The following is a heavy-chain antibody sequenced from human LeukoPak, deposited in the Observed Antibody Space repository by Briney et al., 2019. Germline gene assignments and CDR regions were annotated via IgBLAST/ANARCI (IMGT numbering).Heavy chain of an antibody. D-gene: IGHD3-10*01. CDR2: INHSGST. CDR3: AAGTFFDY. CDR1: GFTFSSYA. V-gene: IGHV4-34*08. Sequence: PGGSLRLSCAASGFTFSSYAMSWVRQAPGKGLEWIGEINHSGSTKYNPSLKSRVTISVDTSKNQFSLRLSSVTAADTAVYYCAAGTFFDYWGQGTLVTVSS. J-gene: IGHJ4*02.